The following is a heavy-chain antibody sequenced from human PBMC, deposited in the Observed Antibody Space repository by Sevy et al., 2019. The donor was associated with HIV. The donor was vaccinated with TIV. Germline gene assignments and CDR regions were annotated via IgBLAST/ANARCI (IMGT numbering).Heavy chain of an antibody. D-gene: IGHD3-22*01. CDR2: IFNDGKTK. V-gene: IGHV3-30*02. CDR1: GFIFSRYG. Sequence: GGSLRLSCKASGFIFSRYGVHWVRQAPGKGLEWVASIFNDGKTKYYGDPVKGRFTISRDDSKNTLYLQMNSLRAEDTAVYYCAKDSGISAQIVVALRYWGQGTQVTVSS. J-gene: IGHJ4*02. CDR3: AKDSGISAQIVVALRY.